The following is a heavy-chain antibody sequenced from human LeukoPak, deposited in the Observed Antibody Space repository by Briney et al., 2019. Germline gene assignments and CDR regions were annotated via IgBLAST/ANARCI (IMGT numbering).Heavy chain of an antibody. D-gene: IGHD6-19*01. CDR2: IYDSGST. CDR3: ARGYSSGWYSA. Sequence: SETLSLTCTVSGGSISHYYWSWIRQPPGKGLEWIGYIYDSGSTNYNPSLKSRVTISVDTSKNQFSLKLSSVTAADTAVYYCARGYSSGWYSAWGQGTLVTVSS. V-gene: IGHV4-59*12. CDR1: GGSISHYY. J-gene: IGHJ5*02.